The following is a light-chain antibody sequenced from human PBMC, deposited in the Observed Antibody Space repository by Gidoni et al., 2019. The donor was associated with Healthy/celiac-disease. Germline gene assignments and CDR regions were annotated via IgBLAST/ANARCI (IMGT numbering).Light chain of an antibody. CDR2: GAS. J-gene: IGKJ3*01. CDR1: QSVSSSY. Sequence: IVLTQSPGTLSLSPGERATLSCRASQSVSSSYLAWYQQKPGQAPMLLIYGASSRATGIPDRFSGSGSGTDFTLTISRLEPEDFAVYYCQQDGSSPFTFGPGTKVDIK. V-gene: IGKV3-20*01. CDR3: QQDGSSPFT.